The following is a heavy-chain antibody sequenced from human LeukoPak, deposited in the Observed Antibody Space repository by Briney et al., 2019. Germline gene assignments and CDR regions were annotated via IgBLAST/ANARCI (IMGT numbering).Heavy chain of an antibody. CDR3: ARAPGSTVTTTYRYYYYGMDV. V-gene: IGHV4-59*01. D-gene: IGHD4-17*01. CDR2: IYYSGST. J-gene: IGHJ6*02. CDR1: GGSLSSYY. Sequence: PSETLSLTCTVSGGSLSSYYWGWIRQPPGKGLEWIGDIYYSGSTNYNPSLNSRVTISVDTSKNQFSLKLSSVTAADTAVYYCARAPGSTVTTTYRYYYYGMDVWGQGTTVTVSS.